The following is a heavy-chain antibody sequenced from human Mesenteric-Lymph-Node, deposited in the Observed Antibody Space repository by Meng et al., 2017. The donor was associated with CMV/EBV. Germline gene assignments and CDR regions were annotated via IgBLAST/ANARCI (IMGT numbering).Heavy chain of an antibody. D-gene: IGHD4-17*01. CDR1: GFIFSRYW. Sequence: GGSLRLSCAASGFIFSRYWMHWVRQAPGKGLVWVSHINSDGSSTSYADSVKGRFTISRDNAKNSMDLQMNSLRAEDTAVYYCARITYFGDSDTFDVWGQGTMVTVSS. V-gene: IGHV3-74*01. CDR3: ARITYFGDSDTFDV. CDR2: INSDGSST. J-gene: IGHJ3*01.